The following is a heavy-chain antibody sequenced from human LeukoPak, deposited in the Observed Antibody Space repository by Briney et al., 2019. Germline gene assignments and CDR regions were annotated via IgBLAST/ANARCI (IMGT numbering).Heavy chain of an antibody. Sequence: GGSLRLSCAASGFSFSSYNMNWVRQTPGKGLEWVSSITSSSTYTFYADSVKGRFTISRDNARNSLYLQMTCLRAEDTAVYYCARDPYSGTYGDTYYYYMDVWGKGTTVTISS. CDR2: ITSSSTYT. J-gene: IGHJ6*03. CDR3: ARDPYSGTYGDTYYYYMDV. CDR1: GFSFSSYN. V-gene: IGHV3-21*01. D-gene: IGHD1-26*01.